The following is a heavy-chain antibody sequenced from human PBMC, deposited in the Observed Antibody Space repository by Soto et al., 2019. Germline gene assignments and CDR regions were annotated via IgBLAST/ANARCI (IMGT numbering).Heavy chain of an antibody. D-gene: IGHD3-3*01. CDR3: ARYLPTYYDFWSGRPGYYFDY. J-gene: IGHJ4*02. CDR1: GYTFTSYD. CDR2: MNPNSGNT. Sequence: QVQLVQSGAEVKKPGASVKVSCKASGYTFTSYDINWVRQATGQGLEWMGWMNPNSGNTGYAQKFQGRVTMTRNTSISTAYMELSSLRSEDMAVYYCARYLPTYYDFWSGRPGYYFDYGAREPWSPSPQ. V-gene: IGHV1-8*01.